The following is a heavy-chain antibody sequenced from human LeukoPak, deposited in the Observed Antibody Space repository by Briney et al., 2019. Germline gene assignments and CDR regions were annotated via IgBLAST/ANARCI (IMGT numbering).Heavy chain of an antibody. J-gene: IGHJ4*02. D-gene: IGHD3-22*01. Sequence: PQTLSLTCAISGDSVSSNSAAWNWVRQSPSRGLEWLGRTYYRSKWYTDYAESVKSRITINPDTSKNQFSLQVNSVTPEDTAVYYCARGSSRIYYYDSSGYSHAFDYWGQGILVTVSS. CDR3: ARGSSRIYYYDSSGYSHAFDY. CDR2: TYYRSKWYT. CDR1: GDSVSSNSAA. V-gene: IGHV6-1*01.